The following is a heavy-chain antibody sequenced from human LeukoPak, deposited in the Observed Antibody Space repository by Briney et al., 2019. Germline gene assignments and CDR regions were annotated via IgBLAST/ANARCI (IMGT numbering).Heavy chain of an antibody. CDR3: ARDLDDILTGYYLGGKAVKRGDDY. D-gene: IGHD3-9*01. CDR1: GYTFTSYG. V-gene: IGHV1-18*01. Sequence: ASVKVSCKASGYTFTSYGISWVRQAPGQGLEWMGWISAYNGNTNYAQKLQGRVTMTTDTSTSTAYMELRSLRSDDTAVYYCARDLDDILTGYYLGGKAVKRGDDYWGQGTLVTVSS. CDR2: ISAYNGNT. J-gene: IGHJ4*02.